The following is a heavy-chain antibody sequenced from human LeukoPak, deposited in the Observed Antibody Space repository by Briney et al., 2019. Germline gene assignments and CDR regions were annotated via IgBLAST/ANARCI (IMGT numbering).Heavy chain of an antibody. D-gene: IGHD3-3*01. CDR2: IYSGGST. CDR3: ARELRFSDV. CDR1: GFTFSSYA. Sequence: GGSLRLSCAASGFTFSSYAMSWVRQAPGKGLEWVSVIYSGGSTYYADSVKGRFTISRDNSKNTLYLQMNSLRAEDTAVYYCARELRFSDVWGQGTTVTVSS. V-gene: IGHV3-66*01. J-gene: IGHJ6*02.